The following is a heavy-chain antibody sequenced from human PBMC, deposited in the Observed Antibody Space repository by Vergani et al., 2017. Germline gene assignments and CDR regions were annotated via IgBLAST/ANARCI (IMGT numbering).Heavy chain of an antibody. D-gene: IGHD6-13*01. CDR3: ARVRDNNRAAAGARLDY. Sequence: QVQLQQWGAGLLTPSETLSLTCAVYGGSFSVYSWSWIRQPPGEGLEWIGEINHSGSTYYNPSLKSRVTISVDTSKNKFSLKLSSVTAADTAVDYCARVRDNNRAAAGARLDYWGQGTLVTVSS. J-gene: IGHJ4*02. V-gene: IGHV4-34*01. CDR2: INHSGST. CDR1: GGSFSVYS.